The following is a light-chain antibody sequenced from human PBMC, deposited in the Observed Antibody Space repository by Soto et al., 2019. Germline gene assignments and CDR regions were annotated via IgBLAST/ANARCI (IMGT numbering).Light chain of an antibody. CDR1: QSISRW. J-gene: IGKJ2*01. CDR3: QQYSSYLST. Sequence: DIQMTQSPSTLSASVGDRVTITCRASQSISRWLAWYHQKPGKAPKLLIYDASTLESGVPSRFSGSGSGTEFTLTITSLQPDDFATYYCQQYSSYLSTFGQGTKLEIK. V-gene: IGKV1-5*01. CDR2: DAS.